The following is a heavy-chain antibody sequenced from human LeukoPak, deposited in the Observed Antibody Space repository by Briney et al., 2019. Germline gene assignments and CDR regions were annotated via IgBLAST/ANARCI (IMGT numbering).Heavy chain of an antibody. CDR2: IYTSGST. CDR1: GGSISSGSYY. J-gene: IGHJ4*02. V-gene: IGHV4-61*02. CDR3: ASSRGIGYCSSTSCYRSVEAEGSLDY. Sequence: PSQTLSLTCTVSGGSISSGSYYWSWIRQPAGKGLEWIGRIYTSGSTNYNPSLKSRVTISVDTSKNQFSLKLSSVTAADTAVYYCASSRGIGYCSSTSCYRSVEAEGSLDYWGQGTLVTVSS. D-gene: IGHD2-2*01.